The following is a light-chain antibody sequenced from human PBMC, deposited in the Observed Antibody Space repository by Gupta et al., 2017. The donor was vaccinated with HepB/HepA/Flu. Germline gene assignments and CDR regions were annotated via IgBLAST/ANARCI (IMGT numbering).Light chain of an antibody. CDR1: KLGDKF. V-gene: IGLV3-1*01. CDR3: QAWDSTTGV. CDR2: QDY. J-gene: IGLJ1*01. Sequence: SSDLTQSPSVSVSPGQTASITCSGDKLGDKFTCWYQQKPGQSPVLVIYQDYKRPSGIPERFSGSNSGNTATLTISGTQTMDEADYYCQAWDSTTGVFGTGTKVTVL.